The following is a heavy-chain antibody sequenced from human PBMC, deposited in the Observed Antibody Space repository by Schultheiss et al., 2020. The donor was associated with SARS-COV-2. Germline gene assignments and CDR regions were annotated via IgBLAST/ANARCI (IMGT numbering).Heavy chain of an antibody. CDR1: GYTFTSYY. J-gene: IGHJ6*02. D-gene: IGHD2-2*01. CDR2: INPSGGST. Sequence: ASVKVSCKASGYTFTSYYMHWVRQAPGQGLEWMGIINPSGGSTSYAQKFQGRVTMTRDTSTSTVYMELSSLRSEDTAVYYCARDRLTQLADIVVVPAANHYYYGMDVWGQGTTVTVSS. V-gene: IGHV1-46*01. CDR3: ARDRLTQLADIVVVPAANHYYYGMDV.